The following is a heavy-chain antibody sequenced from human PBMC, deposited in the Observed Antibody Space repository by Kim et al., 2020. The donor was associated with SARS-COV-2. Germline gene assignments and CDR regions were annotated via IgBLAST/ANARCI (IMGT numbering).Heavy chain of an antibody. CDR3: ARIPFSSGWYA. V-gene: IGHV3-43*01. D-gene: IGHD6-19*01. CDR2: T. J-gene: IGHJ5*02. Sequence: TYYADSVKGRFTISRDNSKNSLYLQMNSLRTEDTALYYCARIPFSSGWYAWGQGTLVTVSS.